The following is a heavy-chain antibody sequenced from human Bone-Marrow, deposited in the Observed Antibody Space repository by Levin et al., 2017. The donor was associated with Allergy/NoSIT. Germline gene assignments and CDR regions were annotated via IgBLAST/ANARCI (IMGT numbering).Heavy chain of an antibody. V-gene: IGHV2-70*11. CDR3: ARIRRAVAGTVQGDYYYYYMDV. CDR2: IDWDDDK. J-gene: IGHJ6*03. D-gene: IGHD6-19*01. CDR1: GFSLSTSGMC. Sequence: SGPTLVKPTQTLTLTCTFSGFSLSTSGMCVSWIRQPPGKALEWLARIDWDDDKYYSTSLKTRLTISKDTSKNQVVLTMTNMDPVDTATYYCARIRRAVAGTVQGDYYYYYMDVWGKGTTVTVSS.